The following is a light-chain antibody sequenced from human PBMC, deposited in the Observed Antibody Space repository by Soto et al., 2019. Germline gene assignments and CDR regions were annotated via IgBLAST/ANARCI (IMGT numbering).Light chain of an antibody. CDR2: DVS. V-gene: IGLV2-11*01. CDR3: CSYAGSYTHYV. CDR1: SSDVGGYNY. Sequence: APTQPRSVSGSPGQSVTISCTGTSSDVGGYNYVSWYQQHPGKAPKLMIYDVSKRPSGVPDRFSGSKSGNTASLTISGLQAEDEADYYCCSYAGSYTHYVFGTGTKVTVL. J-gene: IGLJ1*01.